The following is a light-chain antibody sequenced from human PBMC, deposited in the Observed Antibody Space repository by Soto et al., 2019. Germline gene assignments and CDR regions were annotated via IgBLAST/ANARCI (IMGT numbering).Light chain of an antibody. J-gene: IGKJ4*01. Sequence: DIQMTQSPSSLSASVGDRVTITCQASQDISNYLNWYQQKPGKAPKLLIYDVSHLETGVPSRFRGRGSGTDFTFTISSLQAEDTATYYCQQYDNLQLTFGGGTKVEIK. CDR2: DVS. CDR3: QQYDNLQLT. V-gene: IGKV1-33*01. CDR1: QDISNY.